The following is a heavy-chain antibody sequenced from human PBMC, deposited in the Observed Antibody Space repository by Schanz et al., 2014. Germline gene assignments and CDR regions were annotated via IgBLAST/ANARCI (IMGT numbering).Heavy chain of an antibody. J-gene: IGHJ5*02. Sequence: QLQLQESGPGLVKASETLSLTCSVSGGSINSGGYRWGWIRQPPGKGLEWIGTMYSSGSTYYNPSPKRGATISATPPGHQFPLRVFSVTAADTALYYCARLRGGGVIITTWGQGTLVTVSS. CDR3: ARLRGGGVIITT. V-gene: IGHV4-39*01. CDR1: GGSINSGGYR. CDR2: MYSSGST. D-gene: IGHD3-10*01.